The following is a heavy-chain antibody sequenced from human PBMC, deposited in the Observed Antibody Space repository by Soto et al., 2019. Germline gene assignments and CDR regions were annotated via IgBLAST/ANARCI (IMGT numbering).Heavy chain of an antibody. J-gene: IGHJ3*02. Sequence: ASVKVSCKASGYTFTSYYMHWVRQAPGQGLEWMGIINPSGGSTSYAQKFQGRVTMTRDTSTSTVYMELSSLRSEDTAVYYCARVVGFNYYDSSGYSRALDAFDIWGQGTMVT. CDR2: INPSGGST. CDR3: ARVVGFNYYDSSGYSRALDAFDI. CDR1: GYTFTSYY. D-gene: IGHD3-22*01. V-gene: IGHV1-46*03.